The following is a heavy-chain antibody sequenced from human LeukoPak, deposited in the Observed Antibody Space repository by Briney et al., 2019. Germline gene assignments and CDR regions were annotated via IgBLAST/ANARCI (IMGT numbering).Heavy chain of an antibody. J-gene: IGHJ5*02. D-gene: IGHD3-9*01. Sequence: SGGSLRLSCAASGFTFSDYYMSWNRQAAGKGLEWVSYISSSGSTIYYADSVKGRFTISRDNAKNSLYLQMNSLRAEDTAVYYCARHLLRYFDWPPRDTNNWFDPWGQGTLVTVSS. CDR1: GFTFSDYY. V-gene: IGHV3-11*01. CDR2: ISSSGSTI. CDR3: ARHLLRYFDWPPRDTNNWFDP.